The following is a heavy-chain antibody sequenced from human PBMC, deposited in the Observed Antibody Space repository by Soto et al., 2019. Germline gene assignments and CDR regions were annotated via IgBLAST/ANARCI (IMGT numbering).Heavy chain of an antibody. CDR1: GGSISSGGYY. D-gene: IGHD3-3*01. CDR2: IYYSGST. J-gene: IGHJ6*03. CDR3: ASIQRITIFGVVSDYYMDV. Sequence: PSETLSLTCTVSGGSISSGGYYWSWIRQHPGKGLEWIGYIYYSGSTYYNPSLKSRVTISVDTSKNQLSLKLSSVTAADTAVYYCASIQRITIFGVVSDYYMDVWGKGTTVTSP. V-gene: IGHV4-31*03.